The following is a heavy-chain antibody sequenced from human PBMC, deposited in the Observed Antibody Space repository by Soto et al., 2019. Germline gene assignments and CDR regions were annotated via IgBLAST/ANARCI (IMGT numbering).Heavy chain of an antibody. D-gene: IGHD6-13*01. CDR3: AGYRGSWGHAFGI. V-gene: IGHV4-59*01. CDR1: GGSISSYY. J-gene: IGHJ3*02. Sequence: SETLSLTCTVSGGSISSYYWSWIRQPPGKGLEWIGYIYYSGSTNYNPSLKSRVTISVDTSKNQFSLKLSSVTAADTAVYYCAGYRGSWGHAFGIWDQGSM. CDR2: IYYSGST.